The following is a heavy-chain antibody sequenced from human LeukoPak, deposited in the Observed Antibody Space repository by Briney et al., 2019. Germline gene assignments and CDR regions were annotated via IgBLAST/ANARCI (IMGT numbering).Heavy chain of an antibody. CDR2: IYSGGST. Sequence: PGGSLRLSCAASGFTVSSNYMSWVRQAPGKGLEWVSVIYSGGSTYYADSVKGRFTISRDNSKNTLYLQMNSLRAEDTAVYYCARHDWGDIVVVPAAMSFDYWGQGTLVTVSS. D-gene: IGHD2-2*01. J-gene: IGHJ4*02. CDR3: ARHDWGDIVVVPAAMSFDY. V-gene: IGHV3-53*01. CDR1: GFTVSSNY.